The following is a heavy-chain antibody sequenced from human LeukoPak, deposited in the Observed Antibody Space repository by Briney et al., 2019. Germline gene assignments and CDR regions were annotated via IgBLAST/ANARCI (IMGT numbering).Heavy chain of an antibody. CDR1: GGSFSGYY. J-gene: IGHJ6*02. Sequence: SEALSLTCAVYGGSFSGYYWSWIRQPPGKGLEWIGEINHSGSTNYNPSLKSRVTISVDTSKYQFSLKLSSVTAADTAVYYCARGRRKYCSSTSCPPNYYYYGMDVWGQGTTVTVSS. D-gene: IGHD2-2*01. CDR2: INHSGST. V-gene: IGHV4-34*01. CDR3: ARGRRKYCSSTSCPPNYYYYGMDV.